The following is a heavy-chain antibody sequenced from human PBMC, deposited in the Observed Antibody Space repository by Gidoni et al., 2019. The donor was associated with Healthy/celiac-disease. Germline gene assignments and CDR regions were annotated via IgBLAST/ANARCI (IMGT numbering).Heavy chain of an antibody. CDR3: ARDYYDFWSGYEGGWFDP. Sequence: QVQLVQSGAEVKKPGASVKVSCKASGYTFTGYYMHWVRQAPGQGLEWMGWINPNSGGTNYAQKFQGWVTMTRDTSISTAYMELSRLRSDDTAVYYCARDYYDFWSGYEGGWFDPWGQGTLVTVSS. CDR2: INPNSGGT. V-gene: IGHV1-2*04. J-gene: IGHJ5*02. D-gene: IGHD3-3*01. CDR1: GYTFTGYY.